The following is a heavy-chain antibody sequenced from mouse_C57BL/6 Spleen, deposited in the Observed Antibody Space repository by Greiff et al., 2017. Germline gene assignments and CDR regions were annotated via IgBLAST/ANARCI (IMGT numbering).Heavy chain of an antibody. CDR3: ARGDYGSSSFAY. D-gene: IGHD1-1*01. CDR1: GFTFSDYY. CDR2: INYDGSSP. Sequence: EVNVVESEGGLVQPGSSMKLSCTASGFTFSDYYMAWVRQVPEKGLEWVANINYDGSSPYYLDSLKSRFIISRDNAKNILYLQMSSLKSEDTATYYCARGDYGSSSFAYWGQGTLVTVSA. V-gene: IGHV5-16*01. J-gene: IGHJ3*01.